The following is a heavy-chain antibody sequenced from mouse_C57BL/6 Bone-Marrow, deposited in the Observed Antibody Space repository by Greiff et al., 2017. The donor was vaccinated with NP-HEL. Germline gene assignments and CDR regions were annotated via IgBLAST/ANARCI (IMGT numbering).Heavy chain of an antibody. CDR1: GYTFTDYY. D-gene: IGHD1-1*02. V-gene: IGHV1-19*01. CDR3: ARQMWLYYFDY. J-gene: IGHJ2*01. Sequence: EVQLVESGPVLVKPGASVKMSCKASGYTFTDYYMNWVKQSHGKSLEWIGVINPYNGCTSYNQKFKGKATLTVDKSSSTAYMELNSLTSEDSAVYYCARQMWLYYFDYWGQGTTLTVSS. CDR2: INPYNGCT.